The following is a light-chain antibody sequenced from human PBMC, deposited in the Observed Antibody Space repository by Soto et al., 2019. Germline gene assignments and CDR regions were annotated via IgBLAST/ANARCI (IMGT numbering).Light chain of an antibody. J-gene: IGKJ1*01. CDR3: KEYSQWPPGM. CDR2: DTS. CDR1: QFVSSR. Sequence: DIVVTQSPATLSSSPGERVTLSCRASQFVSSRLAWYQRRPGQVPTLLIYDTSTRAPGISAWFRGSGSGTEFTLTISSRLSEDVAVSDCKEYSQWPPGMFGPGTTVDIK. V-gene: IGKV3-15*01.